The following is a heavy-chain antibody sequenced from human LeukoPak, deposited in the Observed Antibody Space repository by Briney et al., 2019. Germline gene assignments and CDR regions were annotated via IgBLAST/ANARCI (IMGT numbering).Heavy chain of an antibody. CDR1: GYTFTSYD. J-gene: IGHJ1*01. Sequence: ASVKVSCKAPGYTFTSYDINWVRQATGQGLEWMGRMNPNSGNTGYAQKSQGRVTMTRNTSISTAYMELSSLRSEDTAVYYCARGHYYDKRNFQHWGQGTLVTVS. D-gene: IGHD3-22*01. CDR3: ARGHYYDKRNFQH. CDR2: MNPNSGNT. V-gene: IGHV1-8*01.